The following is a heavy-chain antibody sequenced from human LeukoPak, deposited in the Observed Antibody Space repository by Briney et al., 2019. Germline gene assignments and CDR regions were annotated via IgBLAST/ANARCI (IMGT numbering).Heavy chain of an antibody. D-gene: IGHD3-10*01. CDR3: AKRGSGSKTYFDY. CDR2: ISYDGSNK. Sequence: GGSLRLSCAASGFTFNRNAISWVRQAPGKGLEWVAVISYDGSNKYYADSVKGRFTISRDNSKNTLYLQMNSLRAEDTAVYYCAKRGSGSKTYFDYWGQGTWSPSPQ. J-gene: IGHJ4*02. CDR1: GFTFNRNA. V-gene: IGHV3-30*18.